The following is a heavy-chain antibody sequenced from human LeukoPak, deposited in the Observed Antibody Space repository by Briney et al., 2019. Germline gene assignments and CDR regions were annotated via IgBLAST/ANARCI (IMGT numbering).Heavy chain of an antibody. CDR3: ASLPHYSSDYRLDV. CDR1: GGSFSGYY. D-gene: IGHD3-22*01. V-gene: IGHV4-34*01. CDR2: INHSGST. Sequence: SETLSLTCAVYGGSFSGYYWSWIRQPPGKGLEWIGEINHSGSTNYNPSLKSRVTISVDTSKNQFSLKLSSVTAADTAVYYCASLPHYSSDYRLDVWGKGTTVTVSS. J-gene: IGHJ6*04.